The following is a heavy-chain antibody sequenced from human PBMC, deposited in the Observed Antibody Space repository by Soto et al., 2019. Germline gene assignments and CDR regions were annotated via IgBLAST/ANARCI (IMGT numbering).Heavy chain of an antibody. CDR2: INAGNGNT. D-gene: IGHD3-22*01. CDR1: GYTFTSYA. Sequence: QVQLVQSGAEVKKPGASVKVSGKASGYTFTSYAMHWVRQAPGQRLEWMGWINAGNGNTKYSQKFQGRVTITRDTSASTAYMELSSLRSEDTAVYYCARGGHIGSSGYYYDVDYWGQGTLVTVSS. J-gene: IGHJ4*02. CDR3: ARGGHIGSSGYYYDVDY. V-gene: IGHV1-3*01.